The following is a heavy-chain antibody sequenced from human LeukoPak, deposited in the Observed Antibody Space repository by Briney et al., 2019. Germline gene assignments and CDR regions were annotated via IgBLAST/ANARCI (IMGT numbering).Heavy chain of an antibody. J-gene: IGHJ4*02. D-gene: IGHD6-6*01. CDR1: GYTFTGYS. V-gene: IGHV1-2*02. CDR2: INHNSGGT. CDR3: ASSGSIADNFDY. Sequence: GSVKDSCEASGYTFTGYSMYWVRQAPGQGGGWMGWINHNSGGTNYAQKFQGRVTMTRDTSISTAYMELSRLRSDDTAVYYCASSGSIADNFDYWGQGTLVTVSS.